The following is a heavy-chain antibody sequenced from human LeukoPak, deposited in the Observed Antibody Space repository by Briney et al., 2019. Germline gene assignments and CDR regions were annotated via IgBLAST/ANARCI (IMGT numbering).Heavy chain of an antibody. D-gene: IGHD3-10*01. CDR3: AREGVWFGLDGFLDY. CDR1: GFTFSSYI. CDR2: ISSSSSYI. J-gene: IGHJ4*02. Sequence: PGGSLRLSCAASGFTFSSYIMNWVRQAPGKGLEWVSSISSSSSYIYYADSVKGRFTISRDNAKNSLYLQMNSLRAEDTAVYYCAREGVWFGLDGFLDYWGQGTLVTVSS. V-gene: IGHV3-21*01.